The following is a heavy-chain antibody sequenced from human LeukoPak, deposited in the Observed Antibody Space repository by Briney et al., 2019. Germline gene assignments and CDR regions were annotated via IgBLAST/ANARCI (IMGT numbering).Heavy chain of an antibody. D-gene: IGHD5-12*01. V-gene: IGHV3-21*01. Sequence: GGSLRLSCAASGFTFSSYSMNWVRQAPVKGLEWVSSISSSSSYIYYADSVKGRFTISRDNAKNSLYLQMNSLRAEDTAVYYCARDRGGYYFDYWGQGTLVTVSS. CDR1: GFTFSSYS. CDR2: ISSSSSYI. CDR3: ARDRGGYYFDY. J-gene: IGHJ4*02.